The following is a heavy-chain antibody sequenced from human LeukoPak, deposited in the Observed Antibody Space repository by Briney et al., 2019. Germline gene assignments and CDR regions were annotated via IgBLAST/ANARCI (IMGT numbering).Heavy chain of an antibody. CDR1: GYTFTGYY. CDR2: INLGSGGT. V-gene: IGHV1-2*02. Sequence: ASVKVSCKASGYTFTGYYMQWVRQAPGQGLEWMGWINLGSGGTNYAQRFQGRVSITRDTSISTAYMELSRLTSDDSAVYYCARGGTVVRGIITTSFDYWGQGTLVTVSS. J-gene: IGHJ4*02. CDR3: ARGGTVVRGIITTSFDY. D-gene: IGHD3-10*01.